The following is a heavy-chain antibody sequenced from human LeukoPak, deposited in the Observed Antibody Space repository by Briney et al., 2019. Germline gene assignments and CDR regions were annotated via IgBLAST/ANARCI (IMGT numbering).Heavy chain of an antibody. Sequence: GGSLRLSCAASGFTFSSYGMHWVRQAPGKGLEWVAVIWSDGSNKYYADSVKGRFTISRDNSKNTVYLQMNSLRGEDTAVYYCARGGDDFWSGYYWGQETLVTVSS. D-gene: IGHD3-3*01. CDR3: ARGGDDFWSGYY. CDR2: IWSDGSNK. J-gene: IGHJ4*02. V-gene: IGHV3-33*01. CDR1: GFTFSSYG.